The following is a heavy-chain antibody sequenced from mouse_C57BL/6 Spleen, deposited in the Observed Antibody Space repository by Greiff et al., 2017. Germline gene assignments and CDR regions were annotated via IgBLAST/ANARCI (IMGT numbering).Heavy chain of an antibody. CDR1: GYAFSSSW. V-gene: IGHV1-82*01. J-gene: IGHJ4*01. Sequence: VQLQQSGPELVKPGASVKISCKASGYAFSSSWMNWVKQRPGKGLEWIGRIYPGDGDTNYNGKFKGKATLTADKSSSTAYMQLSSLTSEDSAVYFCARDYARDYWGQGTSVTVSS. CDR3: ARDYARDY. CDR2: IYPGDGDT.